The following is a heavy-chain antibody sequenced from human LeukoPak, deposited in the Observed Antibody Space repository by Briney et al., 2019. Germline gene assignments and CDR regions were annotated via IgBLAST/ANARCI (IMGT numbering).Heavy chain of an antibody. CDR3: ASSLYSSGWSLNSGAFDI. CDR2: IYSGGTT. D-gene: IGHD6-13*01. J-gene: IGHJ3*02. V-gene: IGHV3-53*01. Sequence: GGSLRLSCAASEFTVSNIYMSWVRQAPGKGLEWVSVIYSGGTTHYADSVMGRFTVSRDNSKNTLYLQMNSLRAEDTAVYYCASSLYSSGWSLNSGAFDIWGQGTMVTVSS. CDR1: EFTVSNIY.